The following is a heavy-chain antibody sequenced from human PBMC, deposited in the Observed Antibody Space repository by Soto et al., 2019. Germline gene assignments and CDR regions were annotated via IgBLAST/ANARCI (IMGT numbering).Heavy chain of an antibody. CDR3: AKSVVFVDHADMDV. D-gene: IGHD2-21*01. V-gene: IGHV1-69*02. Sequence: QVQLVQSGAEVKKPGSSVTVSCEASGGSFSSYIFTWVRQAPGQGLEWMGRVIPIQGRANYALKFQDRVTITADKSTNTVYMELRSLRPEDTALYYCAKSVVFVDHADMDVWGKGTTVTVSS. CDR1: GGSFSSYI. CDR2: VIPIQGRA. J-gene: IGHJ6*03.